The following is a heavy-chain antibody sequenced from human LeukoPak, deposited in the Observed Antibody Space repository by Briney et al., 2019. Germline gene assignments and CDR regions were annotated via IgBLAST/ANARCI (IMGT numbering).Heavy chain of an antibody. CDR3: ANAGRYCSGGSCYLGHGDFDY. Sequence: SETLSLTCSVSDASIETHYWSWIRQPPGKGLEWIGYIFHSGNTNYNPSLKSRVTVSLDTSKKQVSLKLTSVTAADTAVYYCANAGRYCSGGSCYLGHGDFDYWGQGTLVTVSS. CDR1: DASIETHY. J-gene: IGHJ4*02. D-gene: IGHD2-15*01. V-gene: IGHV4-59*08. CDR2: IFHSGNT.